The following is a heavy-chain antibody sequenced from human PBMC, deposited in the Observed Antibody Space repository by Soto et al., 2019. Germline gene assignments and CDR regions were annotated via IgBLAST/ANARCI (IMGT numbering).Heavy chain of an antibody. Sequence: GGSLRLSCAASGFSVSRDYMSWVRQAPGKGLEWVSVIYSDGTTYYADSVKGRFTISRDNFKNTLYLQMNSLRAADTAVYYCARAVVPAALYYYYYYMDVWGKGTTVTVSS. J-gene: IGHJ6*03. V-gene: IGHV3-66*01. CDR1: GFSVSRDY. CDR3: ARAVVPAALYYYYYYMDV. CDR2: IYSDGTT. D-gene: IGHD2-2*01.